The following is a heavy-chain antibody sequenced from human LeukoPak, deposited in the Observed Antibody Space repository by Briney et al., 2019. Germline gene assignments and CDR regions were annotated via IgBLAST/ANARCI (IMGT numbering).Heavy chain of an antibody. V-gene: IGHV4-34*01. J-gene: IGHJ5*02. Sequence: SETLSLTCAVYGGSFSGYYWSWIRQPPGKGLEWIGEINHSGSTNYNPSLKSRVTISVDTSKNQFSLKLSSVTAADTAVYYCARDAAYYYDSSGYYYHWGQGTLVTVSS. CDR3: ARDAAYYYDSSGYYYH. D-gene: IGHD3-22*01. CDR2: INHSGST. CDR1: GGSFSGYY.